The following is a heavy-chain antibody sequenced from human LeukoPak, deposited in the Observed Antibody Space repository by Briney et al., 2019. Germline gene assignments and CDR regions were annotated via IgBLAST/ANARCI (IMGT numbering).Heavy chain of an antibody. V-gene: IGHV3-7*03. CDR1: GFTFSSYW. CDR2: IKEDGSEK. Sequence: GGSLRLSCAASGFTFSSYWMSWVRQAPGKGLEWVANIKEDGSEKYYVDSVKGRFTISRDNAKISLFLQMNSLRAEDTAVYYCARDRGIAPSGTYYYYGMDVWGKGTTVTVSS. CDR3: ARDRGIAPSGTYYYYGMDV. D-gene: IGHD6-13*01. J-gene: IGHJ6*04.